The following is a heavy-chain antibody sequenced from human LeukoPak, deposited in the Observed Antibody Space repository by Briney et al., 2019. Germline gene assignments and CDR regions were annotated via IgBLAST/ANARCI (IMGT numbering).Heavy chain of an antibody. V-gene: IGHV4-59*01. CDR3: ARVGRYDLWSGVDYFDY. Sequence: PSETLSLTCTVSGGSISSYYWSWIRQPPGKGLEWIGYIYYSGSTNYNPSLKSRVTISVDTSKNQFSLKLSSVTAADTAVYYCARVGRYDLWSGVDYFDYWGQGTLVTVSS. CDR2: IYYSGST. J-gene: IGHJ4*02. D-gene: IGHD3-3*01. CDR1: GGSISSYY.